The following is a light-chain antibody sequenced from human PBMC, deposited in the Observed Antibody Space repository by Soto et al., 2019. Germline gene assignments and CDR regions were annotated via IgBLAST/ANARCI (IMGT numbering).Light chain of an antibody. CDR2: GVS. J-gene: IGKJ1*01. Sequence: EIVMTQSPATLSVSPGERATLSCRASQSVRSNLAWYQQKPGQAPRLLIYGVSTRATGIPARFSGSGSEIEFTLTISSLQSEDFAVYYCQQYNNWPPWTFGQGTNVEVK. CDR1: QSVRSN. CDR3: QQYNNWPPWT. V-gene: IGKV3-15*01.